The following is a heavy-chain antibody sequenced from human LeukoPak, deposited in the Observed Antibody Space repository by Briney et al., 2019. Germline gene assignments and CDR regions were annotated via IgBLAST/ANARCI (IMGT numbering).Heavy chain of an antibody. CDR3: AREITMVRGVIDY. D-gene: IGHD3-10*01. J-gene: IGHJ4*02. CDR1: GFTFSSYA. Sequence: GGSLRLSCAASGFTFSSYAMHWVRQAPGRGLEWVAVISYDGSNKYYADSVKGRLTISRDNSKNTLYLQMNSLRAENTAVYYSAREITMVRGVIDYWGQGTLVTVSS. CDR2: ISYDGSNK. V-gene: IGHV3-30*04.